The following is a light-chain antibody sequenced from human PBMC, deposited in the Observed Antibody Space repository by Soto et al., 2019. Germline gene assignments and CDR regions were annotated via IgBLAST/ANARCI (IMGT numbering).Light chain of an antibody. CDR3: QQYYSTPRT. Sequence: EIVMTQSPDSLAVSLGERATINCKSSQSVLYSSNSKNYLAWYQQKPGQPPNLLIYWASTRESGVPDRFSGSGSGKDFTLTISSLQAEDVAVYYCQQYYSTPRTFGQGTKLEIK. CDR1: QSVLYSSNSKNY. J-gene: IGKJ2*01. V-gene: IGKV4-1*01. CDR2: WAS.